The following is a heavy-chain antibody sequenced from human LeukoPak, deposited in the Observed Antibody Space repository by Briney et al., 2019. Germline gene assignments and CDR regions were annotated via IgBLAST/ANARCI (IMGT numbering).Heavy chain of an antibody. J-gene: IGHJ4*02. CDR1: GFIFSDYY. CDR2: ISSSGSTM. V-gene: IGHV3-11*01. D-gene: IGHD5-12*01. Sequence: AGGSLRLSCAASGFIFSDYYMSWIRQAPGKGLEWVSYISSSGSTMYYTDSVKGRFTISRDNAKDSLYLQMNSLRAEDTAVYYCARDPGSGYEEHFDYWGQGTLVTVSS. CDR3: ARDPGSGYEEHFDY.